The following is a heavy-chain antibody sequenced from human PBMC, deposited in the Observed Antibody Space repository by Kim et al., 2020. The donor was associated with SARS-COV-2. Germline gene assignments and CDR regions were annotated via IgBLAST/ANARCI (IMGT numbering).Heavy chain of an antibody. CDR3: AASGDWDYYYGMDV. D-gene: IGHD7-27*01. J-gene: IGHJ6*02. Sequence: GGSLRLSCAASGFTVSSNYMSWVRQAPGKGLEWVSVIYSGGSTYYADSVKGRFTISRDNSKNTLYLQMNSLRAEDTAVYYCAASGDWDYYYGMDVWGQGTTVTVSS. CDR1: GFTVSSNY. CDR2: IYSGGST. V-gene: IGHV3-53*01.